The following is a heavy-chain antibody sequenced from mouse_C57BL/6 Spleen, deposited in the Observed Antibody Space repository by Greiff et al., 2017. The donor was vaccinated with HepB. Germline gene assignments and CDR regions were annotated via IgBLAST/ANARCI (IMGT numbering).Heavy chain of an antibody. V-gene: IGHV3-1*01. CDR2: ISYSGST. CDR1: GYSITSGYD. Sequence: EVQLQESGPGMVKPSQSLSLTCTVSGYSITSGYDWHWIRHFPGNILEWMGYISYSGSTNYNPPLKSRITITHDTSKNHFFLKLNSVTTEDTATYYCARGIYYGSRYFDVWGTGTTVTVSS. D-gene: IGHD1-1*01. J-gene: IGHJ1*03. CDR3: ARGIYYGSRYFDV.